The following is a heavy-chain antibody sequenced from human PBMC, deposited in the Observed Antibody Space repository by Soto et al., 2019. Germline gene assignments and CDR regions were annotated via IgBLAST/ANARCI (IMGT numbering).Heavy chain of an antibody. CDR2: IYWDDEK. CDR1: GFSLNTRGVG. J-gene: IGHJ4*02. Sequence: KESGPTLVKPTQTLTLTCTFSGFSLNTRGVGVGWIRQPPGKALEWLALIYWDDEKRYSPSLNNRLSITKDTPNNQVVLRLTKLDPVDTATYYCARGDSTGYYPHWGQGALVTVSS. CDR3: ARGDSTGYYPH. D-gene: IGHD3-22*01. V-gene: IGHV2-5*02.